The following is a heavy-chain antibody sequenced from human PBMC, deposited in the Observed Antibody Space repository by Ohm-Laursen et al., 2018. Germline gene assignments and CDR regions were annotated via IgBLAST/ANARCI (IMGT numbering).Heavy chain of an antibody. CDR1: GYTFTSYD. J-gene: IGHJ6*02. Sequence: ASVKVSCKASGYTFTSYDINWVRQATGQGLEWMGWISAYNGNTNYAQKLQGRVTMTTDTSTSTAYMELRSLRSDDTAVYYCARDRGIAVAGHYYYGMDVWGQGTTVTVSS. V-gene: IGHV1-18*01. D-gene: IGHD6-19*01. CDR2: ISAYNGNT. CDR3: ARDRGIAVAGHYYYGMDV.